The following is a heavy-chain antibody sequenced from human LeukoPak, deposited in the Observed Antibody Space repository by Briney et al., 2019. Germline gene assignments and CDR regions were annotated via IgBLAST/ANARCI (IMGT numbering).Heavy chain of an antibody. J-gene: IGHJ3*02. CDR2: IKQEGSEK. D-gene: IGHD6-19*01. Sequence: PGGSLRLSCAASGFTFSSYWMSWVRQAPGKGREWVANIKQEGSEKYYVESVKGRFTISRDNAKNSLYLQMNSLRDEDTAVYYCARWGYSSGWYYYDIWGQGTMVTVSS. CDR3: ARWGYSSGWYYYDI. CDR1: GFTFSSYW. V-gene: IGHV3-7*01.